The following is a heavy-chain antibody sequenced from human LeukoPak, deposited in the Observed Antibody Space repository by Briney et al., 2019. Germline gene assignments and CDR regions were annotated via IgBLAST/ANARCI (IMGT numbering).Heavy chain of an antibody. V-gene: IGHV4-34*01. J-gene: IGHJ3*02. D-gene: IGHD3-22*01. CDR1: GGSFSGYY. CDR2: INHSGST. Sequence: PSETLSLTCAVYGGSFSGYYWSWIRQPPGKGLEWIGEINHSGSTNYNPSLKSRVTISVDTSKNQFSLKLSSVTAADTAVYYCARGLYYYDSSGYYSDAFDIWGQGTMVTVSS. CDR3: ARGLYYYDSSGYYSDAFDI.